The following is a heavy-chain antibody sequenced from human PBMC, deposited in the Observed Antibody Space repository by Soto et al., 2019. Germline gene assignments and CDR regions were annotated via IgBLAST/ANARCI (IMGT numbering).Heavy chain of an antibody. Sequence: GGSLRLSCAASGFTFSSYGMHWVRQAPGKGLEWVAVIPYDGSNKYYADSVKGRFTISRDNSKNTLYLQMNSLRAEDTAVYYCAKGFWSGYYNLDYWGQGTLVTVSS. CDR2: IPYDGSNK. CDR1: GFTFSSYG. D-gene: IGHD3-3*01. J-gene: IGHJ4*02. CDR3: AKGFWSGYYNLDY. V-gene: IGHV3-30*18.